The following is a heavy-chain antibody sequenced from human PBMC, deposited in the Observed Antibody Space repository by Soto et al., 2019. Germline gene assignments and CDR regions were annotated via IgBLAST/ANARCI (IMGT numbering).Heavy chain of an antibody. D-gene: IGHD3-22*01. J-gene: IGHJ4*02. Sequence: SETLSLTCAVYGGSFSGYYWSWIRQPPGKGLEWIGEINHSGSTNYNPSLKSRVTISVDTSKNQFSLKLSSVTAADTAVYYCARARYYYDSSGYYIYRGQGTLVTVSS. CDR2: INHSGST. CDR3: ARARYYYDSSGYYIY. CDR1: GGSFSGYY. V-gene: IGHV4-34*01.